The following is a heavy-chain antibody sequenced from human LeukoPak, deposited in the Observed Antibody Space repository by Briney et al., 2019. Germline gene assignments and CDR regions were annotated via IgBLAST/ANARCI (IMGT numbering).Heavy chain of an antibody. CDR3: ARTYGDYISVDY. J-gene: IGHJ4*02. V-gene: IGHV4-30-4*01. CDR2: IYYSGST. CDR1: GGSINNGDYY. Sequence: PSETLSLTCTVSGGSINNGDYYWSWIRQPPGKGLESIGYIYYSGSTYYNPSLKNRVTISVDTSKNQFSLKLSSVTAADTAVYYCARTYGDYISVDYWGQGTLVTVSS. D-gene: IGHD4-17*01.